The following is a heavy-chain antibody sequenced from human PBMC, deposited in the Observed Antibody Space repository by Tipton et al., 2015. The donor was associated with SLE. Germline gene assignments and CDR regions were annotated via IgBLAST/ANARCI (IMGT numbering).Heavy chain of an antibody. CDR3: ARDSSGRDDAFDI. CDR2: INPYNGNT. Sequence: QSGAEVKKPGASVKVSCKASGYTFTNYGISWVRQAPGQGLEWMGWINPYNGNTNYAQKFQGRVTMTTDTSTSRAYMELRSLRSEDTAVYYCARDSSGRDDAFDIWGQGTMVTVSS. V-gene: IGHV1-18*01. J-gene: IGHJ3*02. D-gene: IGHD3-22*01. CDR1: GYTFTNYG.